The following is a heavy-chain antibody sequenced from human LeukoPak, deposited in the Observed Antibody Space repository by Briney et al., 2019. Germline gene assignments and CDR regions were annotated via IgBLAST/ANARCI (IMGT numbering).Heavy chain of an antibody. D-gene: IGHD6-13*01. V-gene: IGHV3-21*01. J-gene: IGHJ4*02. Sequence: NPGGPLRLSCAASGFTFSSYTMNWVRQAPGKGLEWVSSISSSSSYIYYADSVKGRFTISRDNAKNSLYLQMNSLRAEDTAVYYCARTRAAAGIFDYWGQGTLVTVSS. CDR1: GFTFSSYT. CDR2: ISSSSSYI. CDR3: ARTRAAAGIFDY.